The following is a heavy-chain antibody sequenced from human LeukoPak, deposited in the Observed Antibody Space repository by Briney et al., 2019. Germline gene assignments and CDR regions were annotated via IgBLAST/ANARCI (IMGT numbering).Heavy chain of an antibody. Sequence: SETLSLTCAVSGYSISSGYYWGWIRQPPGKGLEWIGSIYHSGSTYYNPSLKSRVTISVDTSKNQFSLKLSSVTAADTAVYYCARLDYYDSSGYSYAFDIWGQGTMVTVPS. J-gene: IGHJ3*02. V-gene: IGHV4-38-2*01. CDR1: GYSISSGYY. CDR2: IYHSGST. D-gene: IGHD3-22*01. CDR3: ARLDYYDSSGYSYAFDI.